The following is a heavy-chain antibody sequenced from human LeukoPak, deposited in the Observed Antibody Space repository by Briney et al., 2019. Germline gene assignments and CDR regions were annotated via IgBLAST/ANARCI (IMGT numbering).Heavy chain of an antibody. V-gene: IGHV1-8*01. CDR1: GYTFTSYD. D-gene: IGHD3-10*01. Sequence: ASVKVSCKASGYTFTSYDINWVRQATGQGLEWMGWMNPNSGNTGYAQKFQGRVTMTRDTSASTAYMELSSLRSEDTAVYYCARGYGSGSYYNPFDYWGQGTLVTVSS. J-gene: IGHJ4*02. CDR2: MNPNSGNT. CDR3: ARGYGSGSYYNPFDY.